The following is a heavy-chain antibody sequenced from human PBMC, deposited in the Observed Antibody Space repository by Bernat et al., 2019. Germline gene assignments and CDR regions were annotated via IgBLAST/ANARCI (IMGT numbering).Heavy chain of an antibody. CDR2: ISYDGSNK. CDR3: ARRSLAVAPDY. Sequence: QVQLVESGGGVVQPGRSLRLSCAASGFTFSSYAMHWVRQAPGKGLEWVAVISYDGSNKYYADSVKGRFTISRDNSKNTLYLQMNSLRAEDTAVYYCARRSLAVAPDYWGQGTLVTVSS. V-gene: IGHV3-30-3*01. J-gene: IGHJ4*02. CDR1: GFTFSSYA. D-gene: IGHD6-19*01.